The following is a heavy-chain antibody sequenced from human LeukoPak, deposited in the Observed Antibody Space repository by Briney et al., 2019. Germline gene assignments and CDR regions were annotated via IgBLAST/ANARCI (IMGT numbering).Heavy chain of an antibody. V-gene: IGHV1-69*05. Sequence: ASVKVSCKASGGTFSSYAISWVRQARGQGLEWMGGIIPIFGTANYAQKFQGSVTITTDESTSTAYMELSSLRSEDTAVYYCAGYGPPLDYYFDYWGQGTLVTVSS. CDR3: AGYGPPLDYYFDY. CDR1: GGTFSSYA. J-gene: IGHJ4*02. D-gene: IGHD3-10*01. CDR2: IIPIFGTA.